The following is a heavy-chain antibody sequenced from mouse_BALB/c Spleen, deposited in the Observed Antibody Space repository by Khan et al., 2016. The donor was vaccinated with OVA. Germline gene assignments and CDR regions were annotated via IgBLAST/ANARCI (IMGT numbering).Heavy chain of an antibody. V-gene: IGHV7-3*02. D-gene: IGHD1-2*01. CDR2: IRKKASGYTT. CDR1: GFTFSDYY. J-gene: IGHJ3*01. CDR3: ARVDYGYGFAY. Sequence: EVELVESGGGLVEPGGSLRLSCAPSGFTFSDYYMSWVRQPPGKALEWLGFIRKKASGYTTEYSASVKGRFTISSDNSQSILYLQMNSLRAEDSAASYGARVDYGYGFAYWGQGTLVTVSA.